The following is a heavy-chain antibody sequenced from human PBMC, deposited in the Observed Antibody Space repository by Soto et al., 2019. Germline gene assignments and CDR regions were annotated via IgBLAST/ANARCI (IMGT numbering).Heavy chain of an antibody. CDR2: MSTSGGT. CDR1: GFTFSTHD. CDR3: AKGLDTGWYSFDH. Sequence: QLLESGGGLVQPGGSLRVSCAASGFTFSTHDMSWVRQAPGKGLEWVSTMSTSGGTYYADSVKGRFTISRDNSKKTLYLQMNSLRAEDTAVYYCAKGLDTGWYSFDHWGQGTLVTVSS. D-gene: IGHD6-19*01. V-gene: IGHV3-23*01. J-gene: IGHJ4*02.